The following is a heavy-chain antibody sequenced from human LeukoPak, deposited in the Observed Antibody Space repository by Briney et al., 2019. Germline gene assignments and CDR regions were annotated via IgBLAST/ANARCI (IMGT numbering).Heavy chain of an antibody. CDR1: GFTFSSYS. J-gene: IGHJ6*03. V-gene: IGHV3-48*01. Sequence: GGSLRLSCAASGFTFSSYSMNWVRQVPGKGLEWVSYIVSSGDTIYYADSVKGRFTISRDNAKNLLYLRMNSLRADDTAVYYCARFAAGGSYYYYMDVWGKGTTVTVSS. CDR2: IVSSGDTI. D-gene: IGHD6-25*01. CDR3: ARFAAGGSYYYYMDV.